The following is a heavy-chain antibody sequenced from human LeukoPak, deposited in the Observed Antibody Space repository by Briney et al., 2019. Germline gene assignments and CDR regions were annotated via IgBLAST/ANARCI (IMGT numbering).Heavy chain of an antibody. V-gene: IGHV4-59*01. J-gene: IGHJ4*02. CDR1: GASITSYY. D-gene: IGHD5-18*01. Sequence: PSETLSLTCTVSGASITSYYWSWIRQPPGKGLEWIGYIYYSGSTNYNPSLKSRVTISVDTSKSQFSLKLSSVTAADTAVYYCARGHSYTYGQSSDYWGQGTLVTVSS. CDR2: IYYSGST. CDR3: ARGHSYTYGQSSDY.